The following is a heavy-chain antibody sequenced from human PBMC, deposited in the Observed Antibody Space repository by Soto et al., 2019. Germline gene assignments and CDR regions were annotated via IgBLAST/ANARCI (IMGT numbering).Heavy chain of an antibody. D-gene: IGHD2-21*01. CDR1: GGSISSYY. J-gene: IGHJ4*01. Sequence: PSETLSLTCTVSGGSISSYYWSWIRQPPGKGLEWIGYIHHSGSTNYNPSLKSRVTMSVDTSKSQLSLKVSSVTAADTAVYYCARDIGDRYFDYWGRGTLVTVSS. CDR3: ARDIGDRYFDY. V-gene: IGHV4-59*01. CDR2: IHHSGST.